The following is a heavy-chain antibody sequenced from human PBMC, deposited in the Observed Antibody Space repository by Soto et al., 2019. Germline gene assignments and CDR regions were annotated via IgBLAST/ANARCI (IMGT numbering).Heavy chain of an antibody. Sequence: PGESLKISCKGSGYSFTSYWIGWVRQMPGKGLEWMGIIYPGDSDTRYSPSFQGQVTISADKSISTAYLQWSSLKASDTAMYYCAREQQLPNEIYYYYGMDVRGQGTTVTVSS. CDR2: IYPGDSDT. J-gene: IGHJ6*02. V-gene: IGHV5-51*01. CDR3: AREQQLPNEIYYYYGMDV. D-gene: IGHD6-13*01. CDR1: GYSFTSYW.